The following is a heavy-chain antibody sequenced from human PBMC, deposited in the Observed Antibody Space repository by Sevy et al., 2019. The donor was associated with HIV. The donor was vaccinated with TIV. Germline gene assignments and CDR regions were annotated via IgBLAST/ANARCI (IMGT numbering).Heavy chain of an antibody. CDR1: GGSLSDYS. V-gene: IGHV4-34*01. CDR3: ARGNDVFGSFDI. Sequence: SETLSLTCAVYGGSLSDYSWNWIRQSPERGLEWIGEITHSGNTNYVSSLKSRVTISKATSKNQFSLKLNSVTAAVTAVYFCARGNDVFGSFDIWGRGTGVTVSS. CDR2: ITHSGNT. D-gene: IGHD2-15*01. J-gene: IGHJ3*02.